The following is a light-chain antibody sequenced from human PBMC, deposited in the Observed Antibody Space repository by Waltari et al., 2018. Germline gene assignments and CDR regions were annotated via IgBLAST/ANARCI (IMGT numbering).Light chain of an antibody. CDR1: QSVGSSS. J-gene: IGKJ1*01. CDR3: QQHGTLPAT. Sequence: EIVFTQSPGPASLSPGARVNLSVRASQSVGSSSLAWYQQKPGQAPRLVIYRASRRATGIPDRFSGSGSGTDFSLTISRLEPEDFAVYYCQQHGTLPATFGQGTKVEIK. CDR2: RAS. V-gene: IGKV3-20*01.